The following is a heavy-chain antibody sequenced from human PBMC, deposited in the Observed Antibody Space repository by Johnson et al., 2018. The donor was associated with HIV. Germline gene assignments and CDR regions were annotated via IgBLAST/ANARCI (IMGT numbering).Heavy chain of an antibody. CDR1: GFTFSSYA. Sequence: VQLVESGGGVVQPGRSLRLSCAASGFTFSSYAMHWVRQAPGKGLEYVSAISSNGGSTYYANSVKGRFTISRDNSKNTLYLQMGSLRAEDLAVFYCARGMLLGITIWVDAFDIWGQGTMVTVSS. J-gene: IGHJ3*02. CDR3: ARGMLLGITIWVDAFDI. D-gene: IGHD3-10*01. CDR2: ISSNGGST. V-gene: IGHV3-64*01.